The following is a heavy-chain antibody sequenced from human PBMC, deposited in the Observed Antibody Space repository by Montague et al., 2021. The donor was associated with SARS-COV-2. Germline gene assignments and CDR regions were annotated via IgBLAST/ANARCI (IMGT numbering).Heavy chain of an antibody. CDR3: AKDQGDCSSSRCFRGWTYYYYGMDV. CDR1: GFTFSNIW. D-gene: IGHD2-2*01. V-gene: IGHV3-7*01. Sequence: CLRLSCAASGFTFSNIWMSLVRQAPGKGLEWVANIKPDESEKNYVDSVKGRFSISRDNAKNSLYLQMDNLRAEDTAVYYCAKDQGDCSSSRCFRGWTYYYYGMDVWGQGTTVTVSS. J-gene: IGHJ6*02. CDR2: IKPDESEK.